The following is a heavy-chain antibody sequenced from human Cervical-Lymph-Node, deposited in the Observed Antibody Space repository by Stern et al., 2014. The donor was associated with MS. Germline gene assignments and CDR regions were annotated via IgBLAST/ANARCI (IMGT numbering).Heavy chain of an antibody. J-gene: IGHJ2*01. CDR1: GNTLTEVS. Sequence: QMQLVQSGAEVKKPGASVKVSCKVSGNTLTEVSMHWVRQAPGIGLEWMGGFHPEDDETVYAEKFQGRVTMTEDTSTDTGYMELSSLTSEDTAVYYCAVGSLGYFDLWGRGTLVIVSS. CDR2: FHPEDDET. D-gene: IGHD1-26*01. V-gene: IGHV1-24*01. CDR3: AVGSLGYFDL.